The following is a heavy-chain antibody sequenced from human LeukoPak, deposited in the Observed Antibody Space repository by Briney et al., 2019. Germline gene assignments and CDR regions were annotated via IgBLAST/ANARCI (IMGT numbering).Heavy chain of an antibody. CDR3: ARASSYDFWSGYYLDY. J-gene: IGHJ4*02. D-gene: IGHD3-3*01. V-gene: IGHV4-59*11. Sequence: SGTLSLTCTVSGGSISSHYWSWIRQPPGKGLEWIGYIYYSGSTSYNPSLKSRVTISVDTSKNQFSLKLSSVTAADTAVYYCARASSYDFWSGYYLDYWGQGTLVTVSS. CDR2: IYYSGST. CDR1: GGSISSHY.